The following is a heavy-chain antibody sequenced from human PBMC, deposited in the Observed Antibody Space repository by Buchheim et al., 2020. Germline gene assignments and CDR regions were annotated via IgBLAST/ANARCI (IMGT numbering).Heavy chain of an antibody. CDR2: ISSSSSYI. V-gene: IGHV3-21*01. CDR3: ARTLEIAAAGTGQYYYYYGMDV. CDR1: GFTFSSYS. D-gene: IGHD6-13*01. J-gene: IGHJ6*02. Sequence: EVQPVESGGGLVKPGGSLRLSCAASGFTFSSYSMNWVRQAPGKGLEWVSSISSSSSYIYYADSVKGRFTISRDNAKNSLYLQMNSLRAEDTAVYYCARTLEIAAAGTGQYYYYYGMDVWGQGTT.